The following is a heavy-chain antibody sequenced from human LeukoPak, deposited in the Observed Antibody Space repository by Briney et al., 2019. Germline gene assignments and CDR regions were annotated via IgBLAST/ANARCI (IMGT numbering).Heavy chain of an antibody. V-gene: IGHV1-2*06. J-gene: IGHJ4*02. CDR3: AGGHYYDSSGYYNFDY. D-gene: IGHD3-22*01. CDR1: GHTSTGYY. Sequence: ASVKVSCKASGHTSTGYYIHWVRQAPGQGLEWMGRINPNNGNTNYAQKFQGRVTITADESTSTAYMELSSLRSEDTAVYYCAGGHYYDSSGYYNFDYWGQGTLVTVSS. CDR2: INPNNGNT.